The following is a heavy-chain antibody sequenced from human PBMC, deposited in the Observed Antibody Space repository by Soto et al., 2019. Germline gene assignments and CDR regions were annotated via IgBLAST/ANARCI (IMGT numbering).Heavy chain of an antibody. CDR2: VYHTGRT. V-gene: IGHV4-61*01. D-gene: IGHD3-16*01. Sequence: QVQLQESGPGLVKPSETLSLTCTVSGGSFKSGSYSWSWIRQPPGKGLEWIGYVYHTGRTSYNPSLKFRVSMSMDTSKNQFSLNLASVTAADTAVYFCAREFAYFDSWRQGTLVTVSS. J-gene: IGHJ4*02. CDR3: AREFAYFDS. CDR1: GGSFKSGSYS.